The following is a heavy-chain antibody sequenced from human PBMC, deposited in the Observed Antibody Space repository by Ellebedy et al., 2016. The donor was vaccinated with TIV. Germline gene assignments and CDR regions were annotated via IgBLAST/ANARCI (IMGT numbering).Heavy chain of an antibody. Sequence: KVSCKGSGYSFTGYWIGWVRQMPGKGLEWMGIIYPGDSDTSYSPSFQGQVTISADKSISTAYLQWSSLTASDTAMYYCARRDSSGYFDYWGQGTMVTVSS. CDR1: GYSFTGYW. D-gene: IGHD3-22*01. CDR2: IYPGDSDT. CDR3: ARRDSSGYFDY. V-gene: IGHV5-51*01. J-gene: IGHJ4*02.